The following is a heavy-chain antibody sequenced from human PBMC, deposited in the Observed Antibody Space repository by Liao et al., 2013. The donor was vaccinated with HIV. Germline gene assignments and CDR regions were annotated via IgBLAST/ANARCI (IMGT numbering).Heavy chain of an antibody. CDR1: GGSFSAYY. Sequence: QVQLQQWGAGLLKSSETLSLTCAVYGGSFSAYYWTWIRQPPGKGLEWIGEINHSGSTNYSPSLNSRVTMSVDTSKNQFSLKLNSVTAADTAVYYCARGGRRDSYSRSDYYYYYMDVWGKGTTVTVSS. J-gene: IGHJ6*03. V-gene: IGHV4-34*01. D-gene: IGHD2-21*02. CDR3: ARGGRRDSYSRSDYYYYYMDV. CDR2: INHSGST.